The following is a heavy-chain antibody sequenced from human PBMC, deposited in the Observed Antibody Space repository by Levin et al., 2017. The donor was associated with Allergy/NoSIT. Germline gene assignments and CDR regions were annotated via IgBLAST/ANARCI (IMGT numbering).Heavy chain of an antibody. D-gene: IGHD3-10*01. V-gene: IGHV3-74*01. CDR1: GFTFSYYW. J-gene: IGHJ3*02. CDR3: AREILVRGSPSDAFDI. Sequence: SCAASGFTFSYYWMHWVRQAPGKGLVWVSRIGSDGSGISYADSVKGRFNISRDDAKNTLFLQMDSLRPEDTAVYYCAREILVRGSPSDAFDIWGQGTMVTVSS. CDR2: IGSDGSGI.